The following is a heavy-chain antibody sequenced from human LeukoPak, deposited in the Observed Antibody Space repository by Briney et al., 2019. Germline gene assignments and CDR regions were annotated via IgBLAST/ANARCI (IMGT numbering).Heavy chain of an antibody. J-gene: IGHJ4*02. Sequence: SETLSLTRTLSGGSISSSSYYWGWIRQPPGKGLEWIGSIYYSGSTYYNPSLKSRVTISVDTSKNQFSLKLSSVTAADTAVYYCARHLKYCYGSGSPGDFDYWGQGTLVTVSS. CDR3: ARHLKYCYGSGSPGDFDY. CDR1: GGSISSSSYY. V-gene: IGHV4-39*01. D-gene: IGHD3-10*01. CDR2: IYYSGST.